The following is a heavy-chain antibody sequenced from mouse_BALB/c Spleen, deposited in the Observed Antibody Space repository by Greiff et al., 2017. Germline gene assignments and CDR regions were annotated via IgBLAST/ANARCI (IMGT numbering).Heavy chain of an antibody. Sequence: VQLQQSGAELVRPGSSVKISCKASGYAFSSYWMNWVKQRPGQGLEWIGQIYPGDGDTNYNGKFKGKATLTADKSSSTAYMQLSSLTSEDSAVYFCARSDYYGSSPCAYWGQGTLVTVSA. CDR2: IYPGDGDT. V-gene: IGHV1-80*01. D-gene: IGHD1-1*01. CDR3: ARSDYYGSSPCAY. J-gene: IGHJ3*01. CDR1: GYAFSSYW.